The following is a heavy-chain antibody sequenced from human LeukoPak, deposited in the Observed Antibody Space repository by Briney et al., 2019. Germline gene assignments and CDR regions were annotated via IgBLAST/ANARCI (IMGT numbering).Heavy chain of an antibody. CDR1: GYTFTSYD. V-gene: IGHV1-8*03. D-gene: IGHD2-2*02. Sequence: ASVKVSCKASGYTFTSYDINWMRQATGQGLEWMGWMNPNSGNTGYAQKFQGRVTITRNTSISTAYMEMSSLRSEDTAVYYCARCRFGSTSCYKAFWFDPWGQGTLVTVSS. CDR2: MNPNSGNT. J-gene: IGHJ5*02. CDR3: ARCRFGSTSCYKAFWFDP.